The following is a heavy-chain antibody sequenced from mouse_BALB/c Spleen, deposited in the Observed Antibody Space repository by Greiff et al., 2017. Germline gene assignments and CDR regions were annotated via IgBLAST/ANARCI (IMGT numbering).Heavy chain of an antibody. Sequence: EVQLVESGGGLVKPGGSLKLSCAASGFTFSDYYMYWVRQTPEKRLEWVATISDGGSYTYYPDSVKGRFTISRDNAKNNLYLQMSSLKSEDTAMYYCASPLYGYYAMDYWGQGTSVTVSS. D-gene: IGHD1-1*02. CDR2: ISDGGSYT. CDR3: ASPLYGYYAMDY. CDR1: GFTFSDYY. V-gene: IGHV5-4*02. J-gene: IGHJ4*01.